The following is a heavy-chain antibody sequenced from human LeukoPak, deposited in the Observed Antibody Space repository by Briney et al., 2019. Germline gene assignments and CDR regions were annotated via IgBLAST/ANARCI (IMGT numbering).Heavy chain of an antibody. D-gene: IGHD6-13*01. CDR2: ISGSGGST. J-gene: IGHJ1*01. CDR1: GFTFSSYA. Sequence: GGSLRLPCAVSGFTFSSYAMSWVRQAPGKGLEWVSAISGSGGSTYYADSVKGRFTISRDNSKNTLYLQMNSLRAEDTAVYYCAKDQDSSPEYFQHWGQGTLVTVSS. CDR3: AKDQDSSPEYFQH. V-gene: IGHV3-23*01.